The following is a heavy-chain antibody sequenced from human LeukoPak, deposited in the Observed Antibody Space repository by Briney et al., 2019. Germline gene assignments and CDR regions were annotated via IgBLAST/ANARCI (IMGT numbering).Heavy chain of an antibody. J-gene: IGHJ4*02. CDR1: GFTFSSYA. CDR3: AKGINMVDY. Sequence: PGGSLRPSCAASGFTFSSYAMTWVRQAPGKGLEWVSTISAGGASTYYAHSVKGRFTISRDNSKNTLYVQMNSLRAEDTAVYYCAKGINMVDYWGQGTLVTVSS. CDR2: ISAGGAST. D-gene: IGHD3-10*01. V-gene: IGHV3-23*01.